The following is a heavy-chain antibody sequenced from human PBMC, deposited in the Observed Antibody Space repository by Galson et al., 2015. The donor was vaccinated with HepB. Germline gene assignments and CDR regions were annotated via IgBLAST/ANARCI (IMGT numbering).Heavy chain of an antibody. CDR3: ARGSGRGHYFDY. V-gene: IGHV3-48*01. CDR2: ISGDSRTI. Sequence: LRLSCAGSGFSFSIYGMNWVRQAPGKGLEWVSYISGDSRTIYYAGSVKGRFTISRDNAKNSLYLQMNSLRGEDTAAYYCARGSGRGHYFDYWGQGTLVPVSS. CDR1: GFSFSIYG. D-gene: IGHD2-15*01. J-gene: IGHJ4*02.